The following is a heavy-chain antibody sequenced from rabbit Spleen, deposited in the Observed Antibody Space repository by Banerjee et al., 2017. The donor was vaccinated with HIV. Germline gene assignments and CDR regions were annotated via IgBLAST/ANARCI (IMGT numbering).Heavy chain of an antibody. CDR1: GFSLTSSTY. CDR3: ARDTSSSFSSYGMDL. CDR2: IDAGSSGFT. J-gene: IGHJ6*01. Sequence: QSLEESGGDLVKPGASLTLTCTASGFSLTSSTYMCWVRQAPGKGLEWIACIDAGSSGFTYHASWAKGRFTISKTSSTTVTLRMTGLTAADTATYFCARDTSSSFSSYGMDLWGQGTLVTVS. D-gene: IGHD1-1*01. V-gene: IGHV1S40*01.